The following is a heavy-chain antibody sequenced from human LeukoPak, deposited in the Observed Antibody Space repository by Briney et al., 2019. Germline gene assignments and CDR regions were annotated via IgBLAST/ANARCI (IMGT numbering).Heavy chain of an antibody. Sequence: PGGSLRLSCAASGFIFSNYAMYWVSQAPVKGLEWVAVISYDGDDKRNADSVNGRFTISRDNSKNTLYLQMNSLRPEDTAVYYCARDRDRDIIGDGMDVWGKGTTVTVSS. J-gene: IGHJ6*01. CDR3: ARDRDRDIIGDGMDV. CDR2: ISYDGDDK. V-gene: IGHV3-30*04. CDR1: GFIFSNYA. D-gene: IGHD2-15*01.